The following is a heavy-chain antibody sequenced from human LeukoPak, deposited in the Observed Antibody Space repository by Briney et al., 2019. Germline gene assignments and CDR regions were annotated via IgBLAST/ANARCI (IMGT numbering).Heavy chain of an antibody. CDR1: GFTFSSYG. J-gene: IGHJ4*02. V-gene: IGHV3-23*01. CDR3: AKDRVGAILYFDS. D-gene: IGHD1-26*01. CDR2: LSGSGGRT. Sequence: GGSLRLSCAASGFTFSSYGMSWVRQAPGKGLEWVSALSGSGGRTYYADSVKGRFTISRDNSKNTLYLQMNSLRAEDTAVYYCAKDRVGAILYFDSWGQGTLVTVSS.